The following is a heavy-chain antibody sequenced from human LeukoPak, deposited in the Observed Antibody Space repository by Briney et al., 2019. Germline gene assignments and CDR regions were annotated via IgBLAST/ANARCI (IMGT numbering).Heavy chain of an antibody. CDR2: INHSGST. V-gene: IGHV4-34*01. J-gene: IGHJ5*02. CDR3: ARHEDPISSWYES. D-gene: IGHD6-13*01. Sequence: SETLSLTCAVYGGSFSGYYWSWIRQPPGKGLEWIGEINHSGSTNYNPYLKSRVTISVDTSKNQFSLKLSSVTAADTAVYYCARHEDPISSWYESWGQGTLVTVSS. CDR1: GGSFSGYY.